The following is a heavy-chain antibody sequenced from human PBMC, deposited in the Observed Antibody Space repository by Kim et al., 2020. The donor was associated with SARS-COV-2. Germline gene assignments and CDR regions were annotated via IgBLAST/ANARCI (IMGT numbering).Heavy chain of an antibody. CDR3: ARSYGDQALDV. V-gene: IGHV5-51*01. Sequence: GESLKISCKGPGYTFTTSWIAWVRQMPGKGLEYMGIIYPGDSGTRYNQSFEGQVTISDDKSISTVFLHWGSLKASDTAMYYCARSYGDQALDVWAQGTMITVSS. CDR1: GYTFTTSW. CDR2: IYPGDSGT. D-gene: IGHD4-17*01. J-gene: IGHJ3*01.